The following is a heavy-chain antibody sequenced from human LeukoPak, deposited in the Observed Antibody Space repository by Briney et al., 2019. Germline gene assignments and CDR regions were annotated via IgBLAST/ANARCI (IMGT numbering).Heavy chain of an antibody. Sequence: QSGGSLRLSCVASGFPFSSYGLHWVRQAPGKGLEWVAVIWSVGGAEYYADSVKGRFTISRDNSKNMLFLQMNSLRAEDTAVYYCEGTGPLSSNGWDFNYWGQGTLVTVSS. CDR2: IWSVGGAE. CDR3: EGTGPLSSNGWDFNY. J-gene: IGHJ4*02. D-gene: IGHD6-19*01. CDR1: GFPFSSYG. V-gene: IGHV3-33*01.